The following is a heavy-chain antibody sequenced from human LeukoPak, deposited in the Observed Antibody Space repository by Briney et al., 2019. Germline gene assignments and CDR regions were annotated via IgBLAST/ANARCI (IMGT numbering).Heavy chain of an antibody. D-gene: IGHD3-3*01. Sequence: ASVKVSCKASGYTFTGYYMHWVRRAPGQGLEWMGWINPNSGGTNYAQKFQGRVTMTRDTSISTAYMELSRLRSDDTAVYYCARAPLRFGVSYYGMDVWGQGTTVTVSS. V-gene: IGHV1-2*02. J-gene: IGHJ6*02. CDR2: INPNSGGT. CDR1: GYTFTGYY. CDR3: ARAPLRFGVSYYGMDV.